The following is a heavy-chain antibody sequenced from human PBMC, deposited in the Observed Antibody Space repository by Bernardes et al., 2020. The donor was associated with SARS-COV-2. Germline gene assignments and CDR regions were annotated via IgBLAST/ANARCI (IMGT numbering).Heavy chain of an antibody. J-gene: IGHJ1*01. CDR2: IKPDGSQR. CDR3: VRDGDYYHDNNGNEYFHH. V-gene: IGHV3-7*03. Sequence: GGSLRLSCEGSGFTFNFYWMTWVRQAPGKGLEWVANIKPDGSQRFYMESVKGRFTISRDNAKNSLDLQMNSLRPDDTAVYYCVRDGDYYHDNNGNEYFHHWGQGTLVRVSS. D-gene: IGHD3-22*01. CDR1: GFTFNFYW.